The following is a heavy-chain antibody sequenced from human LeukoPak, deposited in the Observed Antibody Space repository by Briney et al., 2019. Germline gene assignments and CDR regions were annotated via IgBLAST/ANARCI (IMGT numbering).Heavy chain of an antibody. CDR3: ARRGHGYSGYDPFDY. J-gene: IGHJ4*02. CDR1: GFTFSDHY. CDR2: IRKKVNSYTT. D-gene: IGHD5-12*01. Sequence: GGSLRLSCAASGFTFSDHYMDWVRQAPGKGLEWVGRIRKKVNSYTTEYAASVKGRFTISRDDSKNSLYLQMNSLKTEDTAVYYCARRGHGYSGYDPFDYWGQGTLVTVSS. V-gene: IGHV3-72*01.